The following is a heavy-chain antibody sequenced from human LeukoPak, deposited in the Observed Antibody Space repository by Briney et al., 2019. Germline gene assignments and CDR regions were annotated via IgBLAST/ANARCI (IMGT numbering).Heavy chain of an antibody. V-gene: IGHV3-74*01. J-gene: IGHJ6*02. CDR2: INSDGSST. Sequence: QSGGSLRLSCAASGFTFSSYWMHWVRQAPGKGLVWVSRINSDGSSTNYADSVEGRFTISRDNAKNTLYLQMNSLRAEDTAVYYCASAYYDSSGPTYGMDVWGQGTTVTVSS. CDR3: ASAYYDSSGPTYGMDV. D-gene: IGHD3-22*01. CDR1: GFTFSSYW.